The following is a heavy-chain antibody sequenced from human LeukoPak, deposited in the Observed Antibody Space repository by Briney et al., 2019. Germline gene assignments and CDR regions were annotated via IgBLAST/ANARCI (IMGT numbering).Heavy chain of an antibody. CDR2: INPDGSEE. D-gene: IGHD1-14*01. V-gene: IGHV3-7*01. J-gene: IGHJ3*02. CDR1: GFTFRSYW. CDR3: ARDPYIKAFDI. Sequence: GGSLTLSCAASGFTFRSYWMTWLRQAPGKELELVAHINPDGSEESYADSVKGRFTISRDNAKNSLHLQMNNLRVEDTAVYYCARDPYIKAFDIWGQGTMVTVSS.